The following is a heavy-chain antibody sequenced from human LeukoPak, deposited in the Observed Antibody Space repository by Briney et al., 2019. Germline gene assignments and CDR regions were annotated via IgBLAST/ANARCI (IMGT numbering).Heavy chain of an antibody. D-gene: IGHD3-3*01. Sequence: ASVKVSCKASGYTFTSYGISWVRQAPGQGLEWMGRISAYNGNTNYVQKLQGRVTMTTDTSTSTAYMELRSLRSDDTAVYYCARQERITISGVGPGYMDVWGKGTTVTVSS. CDR1: GYTFTSYG. CDR3: ARQERITISGVGPGYMDV. CDR2: ISAYNGNT. V-gene: IGHV1-18*01. J-gene: IGHJ6*03.